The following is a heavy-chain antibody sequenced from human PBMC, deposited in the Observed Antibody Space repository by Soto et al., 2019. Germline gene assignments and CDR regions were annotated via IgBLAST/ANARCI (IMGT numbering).Heavy chain of an antibody. CDR1: GFTFSNYA. Sequence: EVQLLESGGGLVQPGGSLRLSCAASGFTFSNYAMSWVRQAPGKGLEWVSAISGSVGSTYYADSVKGRFTISRDNAKNTLYLQMNSLRGADTAVYYCAKGGYDTSGYYFRALGAVDYWGQGTLVTVSS. CDR3: AKGGYDTSGYYFRALGAVDY. CDR2: ISGSVGST. D-gene: IGHD3-22*01. J-gene: IGHJ4*02. V-gene: IGHV3-23*01.